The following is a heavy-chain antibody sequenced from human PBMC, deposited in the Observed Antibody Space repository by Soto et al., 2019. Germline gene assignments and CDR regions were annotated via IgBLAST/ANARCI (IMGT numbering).Heavy chain of an antibody. D-gene: IGHD2-8*01. CDR3: ARHALQNGFDV. V-gene: IGHV4-39*01. Sequence: PSETRSPTVSVSGASLTTSIHDWAGIRQATGKGLEGIGSGYQSRNTYYNTSLRNRDAVSVATSPNTISLGAKSVTDSDTGVYFCARHALQNGFDVWGQGTPVTVSS. J-gene: IGHJ4*02. CDR2: GYQSRNT. CDR1: GASLTTSIHD.